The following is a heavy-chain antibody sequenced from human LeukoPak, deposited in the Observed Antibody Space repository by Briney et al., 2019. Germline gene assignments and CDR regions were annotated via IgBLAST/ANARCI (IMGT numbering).Heavy chain of an antibody. CDR1: GFTFSSFA. CDR2: IGGSGVTT. V-gene: IGHV3-23*01. Sequence: GGSLRLSCAASGFTFSSFAMNWVRQAPGKGLEWVSGIGGSGVTTYHADSVKGRFTISRDNSKNTLYLQMNSLRAEDTAVYYCARDRLGTAMVTSFDYWGQGTLVTVSS. D-gene: IGHD5-18*01. CDR3: ARDRLGTAMVTSFDY. J-gene: IGHJ4*02.